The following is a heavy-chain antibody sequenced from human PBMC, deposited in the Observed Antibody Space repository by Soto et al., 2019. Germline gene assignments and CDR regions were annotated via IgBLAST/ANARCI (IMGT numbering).Heavy chain of an antibody. V-gene: IGHV4-31*03. D-gene: IGHD2-8*01. Sequence: SETLSLTCTVSGGSISSGGYYWSWIRQHPGKGLEWIGYIYYSGSTYYNPSLKSRVTISVDTSKNQFSLKLSSVTAADTAVYYCARDNGWPHDWFDPWGQGTLVTVSS. J-gene: IGHJ5*02. CDR3: ARDNGWPHDWFDP. CDR1: GGSISSGGYY. CDR2: IYYSGST.